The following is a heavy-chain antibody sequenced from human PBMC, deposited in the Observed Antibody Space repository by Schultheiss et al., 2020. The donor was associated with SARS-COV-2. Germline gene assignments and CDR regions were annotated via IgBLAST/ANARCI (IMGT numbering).Heavy chain of an antibody. J-gene: IGHJ6*03. D-gene: IGHD5-18*01. CDR1: GGSISSYY. Sequence: SETLSLTCTVSGGSISSYYLSWIRQPPGKGLEWIGYIYYSGSTNYNPSLKSRVTMSVDTSKNQFSLKLSSVTAADTAVYYCARDQSLNRGYSYGGYYYMDVWGKGTTVTVSS. CDR2: IYYSGST. CDR3: ARDQSLNRGYSYGGYYYMDV. V-gene: IGHV4-59*12.